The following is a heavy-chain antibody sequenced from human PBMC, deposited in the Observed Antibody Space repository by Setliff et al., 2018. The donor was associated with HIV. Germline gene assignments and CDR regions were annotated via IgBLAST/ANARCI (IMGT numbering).Heavy chain of an antibody. J-gene: IGHJ6*02. CDR3: TREARGLYSMDV. D-gene: IGHD3-16*01. Sequence: PGGSLRLSCTSSGFSFGDYAVSWVRQAPGKGLEWVGFIRSKAFGGTTEYAASVKGRITISRDDSKNIAYLHMNSLKTEDTAVYFCTREARGLYSMDVWGQGTTVTVSS. CDR1: GFSFGDYA. CDR2: IRSKAFGGTT. V-gene: IGHV3-49*04.